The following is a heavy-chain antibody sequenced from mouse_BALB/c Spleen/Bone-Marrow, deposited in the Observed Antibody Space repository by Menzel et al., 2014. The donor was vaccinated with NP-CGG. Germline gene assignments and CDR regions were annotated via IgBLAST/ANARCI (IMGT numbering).Heavy chain of an antibody. D-gene: IGHD3-1*01. Sequence: LQESGAELVKPGASVKLSCKASGYTFTSYYMYWVKQRPGQGLEWFGEINPSNGGTNFYEKFKNKATLTVDKSSSTAYMQLSSLTPEDSAVYYCSRGRRDALDYWGQGTSVTVSS. J-gene: IGHJ4*01. CDR2: INPSNGGT. CDR1: GYTFTSYY. V-gene: IGHV1S81*02. CDR3: SRGRRDALDY.